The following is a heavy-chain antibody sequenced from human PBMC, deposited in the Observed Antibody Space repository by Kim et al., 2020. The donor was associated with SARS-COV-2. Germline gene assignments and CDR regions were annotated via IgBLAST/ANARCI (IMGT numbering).Heavy chain of an antibody. CDR3: ARSPRGGDWGQT. V-gene: IGHV1-8*01. D-gene: IGHD2-21*02. J-gene: IGHJ5*02. Sequence: GYAQKFQGRVTMTRNTSISTAYMELSSLRSEDTAVYYCARSPRGGDWGQTWGQGTLVTVSS.